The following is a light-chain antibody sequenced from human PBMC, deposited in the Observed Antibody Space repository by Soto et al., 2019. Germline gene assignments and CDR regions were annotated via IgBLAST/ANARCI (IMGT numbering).Light chain of an antibody. J-gene: IGLJ2*01. Sequence: QSALTQPPSASGSPGQSVTISCTGTSSDVGGYNYVSWYQQHPGKTPKLMIYEVSKRPSGVPDRFSGSKSGKTASLTVYGLQAEDEDDYYCSSYSGSNNLVVFGGGTKLTVL. CDR3: SSYSGSNNLVV. CDR2: EVS. CDR1: SSDVGGYNY. V-gene: IGLV2-8*01.